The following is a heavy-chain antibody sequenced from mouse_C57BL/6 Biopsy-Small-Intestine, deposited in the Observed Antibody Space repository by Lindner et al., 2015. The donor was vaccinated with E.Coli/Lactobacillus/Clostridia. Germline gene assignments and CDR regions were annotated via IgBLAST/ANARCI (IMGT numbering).Heavy chain of an antibody. D-gene: IGHD2-5*01. CDR1: GYTLTDLS. CDR2: FDPEDGET. Sequence: SVKVSCKVSGYTLTDLSMQWVRQAPGKGLEWMGGFDPEDGETIYAQKFQGRVTMTEDTSTDTVYLELTSLRSEDTAVYYCATGGYSSGRELDAFDIWGQGTTVTVSS. CDR3: ATGGYSSGRELDAFDI. J-gene: IGHJ1*01. V-gene: IGHV14-2*02.